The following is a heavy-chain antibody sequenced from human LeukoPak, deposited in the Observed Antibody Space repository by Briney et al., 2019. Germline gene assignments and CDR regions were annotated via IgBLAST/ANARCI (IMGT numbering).Heavy chain of an antibody. D-gene: IGHD3-22*01. CDR3: ARANSSLYYFDY. CDR1: GGSFSGYY. J-gene: IGHJ4*02. Sequence: SETLSLTCAVYGGSFSGYYWSWIRQPPGKGLEWIGEINHSGSTNYNPSLKSRVTISVDTSKNQFSLKPSSVTAADTAVYYCARANSSLYYFDYWGQGTLVTVSS. V-gene: IGHV4-34*01. CDR2: INHSGST.